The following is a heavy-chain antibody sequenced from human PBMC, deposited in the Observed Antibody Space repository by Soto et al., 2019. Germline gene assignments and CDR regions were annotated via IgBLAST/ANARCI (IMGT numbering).Heavy chain of an antibody. D-gene: IGHD2-8*01. J-gene: IGHJ6*02. CDR2: INAGNGNT. Sequence: GASVKVSCKAPGYTFTSYAMHWVRQAPGQRLEWMGWINAGNGNTKYSQKFQGRVTITRDTSASTAYMELSSLRSEDTAVYYCARRGYCTNGVCTSYYYYGMDVWGQGTTVTVSS. CDR3: ARRGYCTNGVCTSYYYYGMDV. V-gene: IGHV1-3*01. CDR1: GYTFTSYA.